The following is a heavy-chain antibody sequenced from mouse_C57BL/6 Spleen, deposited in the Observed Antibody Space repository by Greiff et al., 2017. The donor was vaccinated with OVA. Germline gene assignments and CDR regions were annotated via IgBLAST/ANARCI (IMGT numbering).Heavy chain of an antibody. Sequence: QVQLQQSGAELVKPGASVKISCKASGYAFSSYWMNWVKQRPGKGLEWIGQIYPGDGDTNYNGKFKGKATVTADKSSSTAYMQLSSLTSEDSAVYFCARKGLRYQYYFDYWGQGTTLTVSS. J-gene: IGHJ2*01. D-gene: IGHD1-1*01. CDR3: ARKGLRYQYYFDY. CDR1: GYAFSSYW. CDR2: IYPGDGDT. V-gene: IGHV1-80*01.